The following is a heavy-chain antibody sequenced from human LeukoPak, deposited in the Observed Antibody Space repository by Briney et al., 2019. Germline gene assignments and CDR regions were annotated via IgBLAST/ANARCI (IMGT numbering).Heavy chain of an antibody. Sequence: PSETLSLTCTVSGDSMSDSYWIWIRQPAGKGLEWIGRIYASGSTNYNPSLKSRVTLSVDTSSNQFSLTLSSVTAADTAVYHCATAIRSHNGPGGYYYYYMDVWGKGTTVTVSS. CDR3: ATAIRSHNGPGGYYYYYMDV. V-gene: IGHV4-4*07. D-gene: IGHD2-21*01. CDR2: IYASGST. J-gene: IGHJ6*03. CDR1: GDSMSDSY.